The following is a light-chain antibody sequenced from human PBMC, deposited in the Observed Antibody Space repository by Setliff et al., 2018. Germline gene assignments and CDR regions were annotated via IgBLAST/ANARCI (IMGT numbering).Light chain of an antibody. CDR2: DVS. CDR3: CSFTSSSTLPYV. J-gene: IGLJ1*01. CDR1: SGDVGGYDY. Sequence: QSVLTQPASVSGSPGQSITISCTGTSGDVGGYDYVSWYQQHPGKAPKLMIYDVSNRPSGVSNRFSGSKSGNTASLTISGLQAEDEADYYCCSFTSSSTLPYVFGTGTKVTVL. V-gene: IGLV2-14*01.